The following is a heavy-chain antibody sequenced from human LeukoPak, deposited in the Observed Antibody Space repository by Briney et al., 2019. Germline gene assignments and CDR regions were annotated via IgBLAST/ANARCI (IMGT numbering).Heavy chain of an antibody. Sequence: GGSLKLSCAASGFTFSGSAMHWVRQASGKGLEWVGRIRSKANSYATAYAASVKGRFTISRDDSKNTAYLQVNSLKTEDTAVYYCTSQLVSYYYYYMDVWGKGTTVTVSS. D-gene: IGHD6-6*01. V-gene: IGHV3-73*01. J-gene: IGHJ6*03. CDR2: IRSKANSYAT. CDR3: TSQLVSYYYYYMDV. CDR1: GFTFSGSA.